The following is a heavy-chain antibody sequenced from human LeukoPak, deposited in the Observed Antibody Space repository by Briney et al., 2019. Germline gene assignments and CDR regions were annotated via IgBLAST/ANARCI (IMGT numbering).Heavy chain of an antibody. V-gene: IGHV1-69*13. CDR2: IIPIFGTA. CDR1: GGTFSSYA. Sequence: SVKVSCKASGGTFSSYAISWVRQAPGQGLEWMGGIIPIFGTADYAQKFQGRVTITADESTSTAYMELSSLRSEDTAVYYCARDNSGSHTPYYYGMDVWGQGTTVTVSS. J-gene: IGHJ6*02. CDR3: ARDNSGSHTPYYYGMDV. D-gene: IGHD1-26*01.